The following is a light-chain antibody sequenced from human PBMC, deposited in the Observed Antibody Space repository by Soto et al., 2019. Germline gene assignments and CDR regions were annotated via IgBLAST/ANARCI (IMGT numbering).Light chain of an antibody. V-gene: IGLV2-14*01. CDR1: SSDVGAYNY. Sequence: QSVLTQPASVSGSPGQSITISCTGTSSDVGAYNYVSWYQQHPGKAPKHMIYEVTNRPSRVSNRFSGSKSGNTASLTIAGLQAEDEADYYCSSYTSSSTRVFGTGTKLTVL. CDR3: SSYTSSSTRV. J-gene: IGLJ1*01. CDR2: EVT.